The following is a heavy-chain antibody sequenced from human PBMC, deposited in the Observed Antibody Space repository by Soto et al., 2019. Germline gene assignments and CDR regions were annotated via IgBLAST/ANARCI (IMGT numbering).Heavy chain of an antibody. CDR1: GDSIRSNY. V-gene: IGHV4-59*01. CDR2: IFYSGST. D-gene: IGHD5-12*01. J-gene: IGHJ3*02. Sequence: VQLQESGPGLVKPSETLSLTCTVSGDSIRSNYWYWIRQPPGQGLEWIGYIFYSGSTYYNPSLKSRATVSLDTSENQFSLNLTSVTAADTAVYYCSGGPWLRGAFHTWGQGTMVTVSS. CDR3: SGGPWLRGAFHT.